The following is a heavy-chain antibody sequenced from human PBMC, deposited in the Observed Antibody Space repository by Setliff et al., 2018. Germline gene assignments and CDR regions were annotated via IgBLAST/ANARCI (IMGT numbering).Heavy chain of an antibody. CDR1: RFTFSSYY. J-gene: IGHJ4*02. V-gene: IGHV3-21*04. D-gene: IGHD5-18*01. CDR3: ASGHRYGYLFEY. CDR2: ISSTSTYI. Sequence: GGSLRLSCVASRFTFSSYYMNWVRQAPGKGLEWVSSISSTSTYIYYADSVKGRFTISRDNARNSLYLQMNSLRAEDTAVYYCASGHRYGYLFEYWGQGTLVTVSS.